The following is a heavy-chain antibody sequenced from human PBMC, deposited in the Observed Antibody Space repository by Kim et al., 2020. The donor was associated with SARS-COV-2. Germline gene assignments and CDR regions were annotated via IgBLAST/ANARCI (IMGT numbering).Heavy chain of an antibody. CDR1: GGSISSYY. Sequence: SETLSLTCTVSGGSISSYYWSWIRQPAGKGLEWIGRIYTSGSTNYNPSLKSRVTMSVDTSKNQFSLKLSSVTAADTAVYYCARAGYGEDYYYYYGMDVWGQGTTVTVSS. D-gene: IGHD4-17*01. J-gene: IGHJ6*02. CDR3: ARAGYGEDYYYYYGMDV. CDR2: IYTSGST. V-gene: IGHV4-4*07.